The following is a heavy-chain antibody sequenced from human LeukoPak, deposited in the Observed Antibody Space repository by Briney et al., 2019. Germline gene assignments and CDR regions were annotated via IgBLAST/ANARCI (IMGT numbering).Heavy chain of an antibody. CDR3: ARVQKKDYGSGRSWFDP. V-gene: IGHV1-69*06. CDR2: IIPIFGTA. CDR1: GGTFSSYA. Sequence: SVKVSCKASGGTFSSYAINWVRQAPGQGLEWMGGIIPIFGTANYAQKFQGRVTITADKSTSTAYMELSSLRSEDTAVYYCARVQKKDYGSGRSWFDPWGQGTLVTVSS. J-gene: IGHJ5*02. D-gene: IGHD3-10*01.